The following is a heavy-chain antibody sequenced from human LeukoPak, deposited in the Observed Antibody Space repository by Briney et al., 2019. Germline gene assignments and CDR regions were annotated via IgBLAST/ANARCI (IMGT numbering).Heavy chain of an antibody. D-gene: IGHD2-2*02. V-gene: IGHV3-30*18. CDR1: GFTFSSYG. J-gene: IGHJ6*02. CDR3: SKDPAILSSDIRVSFGMDV. CDR2: ISYDGSNK. Sequence: GGSLRLSCAASGFTFSSYGMPWVRQAPGKGLDWVAVISYDGSNKYHAESVKGRFTISRDNSKNTLYLQMNSLRAEDTAVYYCSKDPAILSSDIRVSFGMDVWDQGTTVTVSS.